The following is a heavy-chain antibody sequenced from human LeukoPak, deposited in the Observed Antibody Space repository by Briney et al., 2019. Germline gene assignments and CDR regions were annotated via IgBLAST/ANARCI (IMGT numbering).Heavy chain of an antibody. J-gene: IGHJ5*02. CDR1: GFTFSTYP. CDR3: AGQTYSNSWAFDP. V-gene: IGHV3-64*01. Sequence: PGGSLRLSCAASGFTFSTYPMHWVRQAPGKGLEYVSAISSNGGGTFYANSVKGRFTISRDNSKNTLYLQMGSLRPEDMAVYYCAGQTYSNSWAFDPWGQGTLVAVSS. CDR2: ISSNGGGT. D-gene: IGHD6-13*01.